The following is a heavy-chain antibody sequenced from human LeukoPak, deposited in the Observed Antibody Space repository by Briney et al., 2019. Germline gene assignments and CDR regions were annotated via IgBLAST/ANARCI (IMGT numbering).Heavy chain of an antibody. Sequence: QPGGSLRLSCAASGFTFSSYWMSWVRQAPGKGLEWVANVKQDGSEKYYVDSVKGRFTISRDNAKNSLYLQMNSLRAEDTAVYYCAREQGGYYDFWSGFPHDAFDIWGQGTMVTVSS. CDR3: AREQGGYYDFWSGFPHDAFDI. CDR1: GFTFSSYW. V-gene: IGHV3-7*01. D-gene: IGHD3-3*01. J-gene: IGHJ3*02. CDR2: VKQDGSEK.